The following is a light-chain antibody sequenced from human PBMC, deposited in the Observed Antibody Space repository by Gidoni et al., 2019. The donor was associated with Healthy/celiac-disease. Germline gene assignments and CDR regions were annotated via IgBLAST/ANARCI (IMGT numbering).Light chain of an antibody. Sequence: DIQMTQSPSSLSASVGGRVTITCRASQSISSYLNWYQQKPGKAPKLLIYAASSLQSGFPSRFSCSGSGTDFTLTISSLQPEDFATYYCQQSYSTPLTFGGGTKVEIK. V-gene: IGKV1-39*01. CDR2: AAS. CDR1: QSISSY. CDR3: QQSYSTPLT. J-gene: IGKJ4*01.